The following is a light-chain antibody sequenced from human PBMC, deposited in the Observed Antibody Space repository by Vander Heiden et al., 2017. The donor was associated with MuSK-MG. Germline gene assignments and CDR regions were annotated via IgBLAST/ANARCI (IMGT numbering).Light chain of an antibody. V-gene: IGKV3-11*01. CDR3: QQRSSCPLT. CDR2: DAS. Sequence: EIVLTQSPATLSLSPGETATLSCRTSQSVSHLLAWYQQKSGQAPRLLIYDASTRDTGIPARLSGGGSGTDFTLTISSPQPEDFAIYYCQQRSSCPLTLGGGTKVX. J-gene: IGKJ4*01. CDR1: QSVSHL.